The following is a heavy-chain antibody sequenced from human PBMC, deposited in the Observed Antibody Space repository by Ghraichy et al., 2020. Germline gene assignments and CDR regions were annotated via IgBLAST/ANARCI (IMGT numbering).Heavy chain of an antibody. CDR1: GGSFSGYY. V-gene: IGHV4-34*01. Sequence: SETLSLTCAVSGGSFSGYYWSWIRQPPGKGLEWIGEIYHSGSTNYTPSLKSRVTFSVDTSKNQVSLKLSSVTAADTALYYCARGRGFKAFHYWCQGTLVTVSS. D-gene: IGHD5-24*01. CDR2: IYHSGST. J-gene: IGHJ4*02. CDR3: ARGRGFKAFHY.